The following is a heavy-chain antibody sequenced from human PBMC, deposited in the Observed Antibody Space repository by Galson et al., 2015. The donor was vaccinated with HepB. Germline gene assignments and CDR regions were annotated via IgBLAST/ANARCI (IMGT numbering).Heavy chain of an antibody. D-gene: IGHD1-14*01. Sequence: SLRLSCAASGFTFSSYWMSWVRQAPGKGLEWVANINQGGGEKNYVDSVRGRFPISRDNARNSLYLQMNSLRAEDTAVYYCAADPELGIATSHICGQGTVVTVSS. CDR2: INQGGGEK. CDR3: AADPELGIATSHI. V-gene: IGHV3-7*01. CDR1: GFTFSSYW. J-gene: IGHJ3*02.